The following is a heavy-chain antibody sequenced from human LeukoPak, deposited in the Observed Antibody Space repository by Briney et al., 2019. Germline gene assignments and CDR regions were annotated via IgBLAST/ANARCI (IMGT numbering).Heavy chain of an antibody. D-gene: IGHD5-12*01. CDR3: ARGSSGYDPDAFDI. Sequence: SETLSLTCAVYGGSFSGYNWSWIRQPPGKGLEYIGEINHSGSTNYNPSLKSRVTISVGTSKNQFSLKLSSVTAADTAVYYCARGSSGYDPDAFDIWGQGTMVTVSS. CDR1: GGSFSGYN. V-gene: IGHV4-34*01. J-gene: IGHJ3*02. CDR2: INHSGST.